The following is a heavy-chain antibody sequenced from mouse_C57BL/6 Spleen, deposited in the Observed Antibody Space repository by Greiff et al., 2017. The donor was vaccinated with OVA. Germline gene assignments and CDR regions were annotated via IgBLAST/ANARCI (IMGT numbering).Heavy chain of an antibody. Sequence: EVHLVESGGDLVKPGGSLKLSCAASGFTFSSYGMSWVRQTPDKRLEWVATISSGGSYTYYTDSVQGRFTISRDNAKNTLYLQMSSLKSEDTAMYYGARHLYDYDTWFAYWGQGTLVTVSA. J-gene: IGHJ3*01. V-gene: IGHV5-6*01. D-gene: IGHD2-4*01. CDR2: ISSGGSYT. CDR3: ARHLYDYDTWFAY. CDR1: GFTFSSYG.